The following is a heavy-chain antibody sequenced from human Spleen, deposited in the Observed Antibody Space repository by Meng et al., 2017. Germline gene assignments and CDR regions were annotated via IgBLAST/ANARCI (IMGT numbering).Heavy chain of an antibody. D-gene: IGHD1-26*01. CDR1: GGIFSNYV. CDR2: INPSGAGT. CDR3: PRDQGSGSWGGDFDY. V-gene: IGHV1-46*01. Sequence: ASVKVSCKALGGIFSNYVIGWVRQAPGQGLEWMGVINPSGAGTTYAQKFQGRVTMTRDTSTSTVYMELSSLRSEDTAVYYCPRDQGSGSWGGDFDYWGQGTLVTSPQ. J-gene: IGHJ4*02.